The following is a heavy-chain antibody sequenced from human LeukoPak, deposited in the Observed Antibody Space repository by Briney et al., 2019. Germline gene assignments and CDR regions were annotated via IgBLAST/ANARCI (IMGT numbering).Heavy chain of an antibody. CDR2: LYYSGST. Sequence: SETLSLTCTVSGGSISSYYWSWIRQPPGKGLEWIGYLYYSGSTNYNPSLKSRVTISVDTSKNQFSLELSSVTAADTAVYYCARRAPYSYEWSTLDYWGQGTLVTVSS. D-gene: IGHD5-18*01. V-gene: IGHV4-59*08. CDR1: GGSISSYY. CDR3: ARRAPYSYEWSTLDY. J-gene: IGHJ4*02.